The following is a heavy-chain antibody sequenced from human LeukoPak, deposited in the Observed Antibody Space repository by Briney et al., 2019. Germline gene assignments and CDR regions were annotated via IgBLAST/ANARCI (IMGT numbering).Heavy chain of an antibody. Sequence: GGSLRLSCAASGFTLSSYGMHWVRQAPGKGLEWVAVISYDGSNKYYADSVKGRFTISRDNSKNTLYLQMNSLRAEDTAVYYCAKETGYWGQGTLVTVSS. CDR1: GFTLSSYG. CDR2: ISYDGSNK. J-gene: IGHJ4*02. V-gene: IGHV3-30*18. D-gene: IGHD3-10*01. CDR3: AKETGY.